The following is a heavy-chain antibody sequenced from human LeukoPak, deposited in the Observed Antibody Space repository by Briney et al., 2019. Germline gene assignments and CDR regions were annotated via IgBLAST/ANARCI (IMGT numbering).Heavy chain of an antibody. D-gene: IGHD3-16*02. CDR1: GFTVSNNE. V-gene: IGHV3-53*01. CDR2: TRTDGSA. Sequence: GGSLGLSCAASGFTVSNNEMSWVRQAPGKGLEWVSVTRTDGSADYADSVKGRFTVSRDNSKNTLYLQMSSLRVEDTAVYYCRGWLSSYNMDVWGRGTTVTVSS. CDR3: RGWLSSYNMDV. J-gene: IGHJ6*03.